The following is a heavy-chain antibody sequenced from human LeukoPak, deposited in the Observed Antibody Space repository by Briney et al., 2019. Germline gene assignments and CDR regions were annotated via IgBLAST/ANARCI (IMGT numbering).Heavy chain of an antibody. CDR2: IYCGGNT. Sequence: GGSLRLSCAASGFTVSSNYMSWVRQAPGKGLEWVSVIYCGGNTHYADSVKGRFTISRDNSKNTLYLQMNSLRAEDTAVYYCARGIAAAANEDRFDPWGQGTLVPVSS. CDR1: GFTVSSNY. CDR3: ARGIAAAANEDRFDP. D-gene: IGHD6-13*01. V-gene: IGHV3-53*01. J-gene: IGHJ5*02.